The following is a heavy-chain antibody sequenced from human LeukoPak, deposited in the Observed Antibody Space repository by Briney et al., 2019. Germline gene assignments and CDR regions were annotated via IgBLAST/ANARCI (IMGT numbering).Heavy chain of an antibody. Sequence: SETLSLTCTVSGGSISKQYWTWVRQSAGKGLEWIGRIYGDGTITYNPSLRSRVTTSLDTSKNQFSLRLTSVTAADTAMYYCTRDSGTTGEVKFDPWGQGTLVTVSS. V-gene: IGHV4-4*07. CDR2: IYGDGTI. D-gene: IGHD3-10*01. J-gene: IGHJ5*02. CDR1: GGSISKQY. CDR3: TRDSGTTGEVKFDP.